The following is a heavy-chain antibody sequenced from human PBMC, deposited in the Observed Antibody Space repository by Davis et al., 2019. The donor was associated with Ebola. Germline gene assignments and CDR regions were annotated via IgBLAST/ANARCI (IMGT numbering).Heavy chain of an antibody. CDR3: AKEGPYYESSGYYDY. J-gene: IGHJ4*02. D-gene: IGHD3-22*01. CDR1: GFTFSSYA. CDR2: ISGSGGST. Sequence: PGGSLRLSCAASGFTFSSYAMSWVRQAPGKGLVWVSAISGSGGSTYYADSVKGRFSISRDNSKNTLYLQMNSLRAEDTAVYYCAKEGPYYESSGYYDYWGQGTLVTVSS. V-gene: IGHV3-23*01.